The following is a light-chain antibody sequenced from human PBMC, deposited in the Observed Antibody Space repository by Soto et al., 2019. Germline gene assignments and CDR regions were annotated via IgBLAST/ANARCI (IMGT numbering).Light chain of an antibody. CDR3: QQYSSSPIT. CDR2: GAS. V-gene: IGKV3-20*01. J-gene: IGKJ5*01. CDR1: QSISSN. Sequence: VLTQSPATLSVFPGERATLSCLASQSISSNSAWHHQKPGQAPRLLIYGASSRATGIPDRFSGGGSGTDFSLTISRLDPEDFAVYYCQQYSSSPITFGQGTRLEIK.